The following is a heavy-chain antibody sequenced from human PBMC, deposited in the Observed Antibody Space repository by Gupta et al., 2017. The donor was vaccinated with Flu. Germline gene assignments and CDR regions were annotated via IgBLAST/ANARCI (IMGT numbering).Heavy chain of an antibody. V-gene: IGHV3-30*18. CDR1: GFGFSSHG. D-gene: IGHD1-26*01. J-gene: IGHJ6*02. CDR2: ISFEGTKK. Sequence: QVKRVQSGGGVVQPGRSMRLSCAAFGFGFSSHGMHWVRQAPGKGLEWVAVISFEGTKKHYEDSVKGRFTIARDNSRNTRYLQMDTLRAEDTAVYYCAKEKGGAYYNYFGLDVWGQGTTVTVSS. CDR3: AKEKGGAYYNYFGLDV.